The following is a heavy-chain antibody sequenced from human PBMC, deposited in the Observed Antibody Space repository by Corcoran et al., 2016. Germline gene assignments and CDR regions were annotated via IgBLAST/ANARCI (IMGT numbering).Heavy chain of an antibody. CDR1: GFTFSSYS. J-gene: IGHJ4*02. CDR2: ISSSSSYI. CDR3: ARAGAARLFYYFDY. V-gene: IGHV3-21*01. Sequence: EVQLVESGGGLVKPGGSLRLSCAASGFTFSSYSMNWVRQAPGKGLEWVSSISSSSSYIYYADSVKGRFTISRDNAKNSLYLQMNSLRAEDTAVYYCARAGAARLFYYFDYWAREPWSPSPQ. D-gene: IGHD6-6*01.